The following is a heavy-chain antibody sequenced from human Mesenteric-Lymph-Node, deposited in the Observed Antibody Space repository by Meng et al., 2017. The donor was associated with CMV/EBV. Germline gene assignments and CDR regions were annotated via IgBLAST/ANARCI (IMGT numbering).Heavy chain of an antibody. D-gene: IGHD6-13*01. CDR2: IYPGDSDT. CDR3: ARRIAAAGQFDY. V-gene: IGHV5-51*01. J-gene: IGHJ4*02. CDR1: GYTFTTYW. Sequence: SCKGSGYTFTTYWIACVRQMPGKGLEWMGIIYPGDSDTRYSPSFQGQVTISADKSITTAYLQWSSLKAPDTAMYYCARRIAAAGQFDYWGQGTLVTVSS.